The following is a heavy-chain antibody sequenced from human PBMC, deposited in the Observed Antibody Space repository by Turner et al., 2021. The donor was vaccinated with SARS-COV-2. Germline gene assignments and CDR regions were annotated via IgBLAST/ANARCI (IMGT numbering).Heavy chain of an antibody. D-gene: IGHD2-2*01. CDR1: VSRLYAYG. CDR2: IAFDRNNK. CDR3: AKRVVCSNNKCYLDY. V-gene: IGHV3-30*18. J-gene: IGHJ4*02. Sequence: QVRLRGFGVGLGRPGNSLSASCAPSVSRLYAYGMHWVREAGGKGLDWVRLIAFDRNNKHNADCVKGRFTITRDNSNNTLILKMSRQRAEETDVYECAKRVVCSNNKCYLDYWGQGILVTVSS.